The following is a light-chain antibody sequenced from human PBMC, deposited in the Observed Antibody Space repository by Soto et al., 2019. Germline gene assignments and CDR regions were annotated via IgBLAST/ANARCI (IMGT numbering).Light chain of an antibody. J-gene: IGKJ4*01. V-gene: IGKV3-15*01. CDR3: QQYNTLPLT. CDR1: QGVTTN. CDR2: GAS. Sequence: EIVMTQSPATLSVSPGERATLSCRASQGVTTNLAWYQQKPGQAPRLLIYGASTRATGIPARFSGSGSGTEFTLTISRLQSEDFAYYYWQQYNTLPLTCGGGTKVEIK.